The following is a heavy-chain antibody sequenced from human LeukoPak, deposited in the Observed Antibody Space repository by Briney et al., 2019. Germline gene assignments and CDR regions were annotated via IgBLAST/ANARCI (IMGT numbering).Heavy chain of an antibody. J-gene: IGHJ4*02. CDR3: ARAYYLDSSVTPDY. CDR2: IWYDGSNK. V-gene: IGHV3-33*01. D-gene: IGHD3-22*01. CDR1: GFTFSIYG. Sequence: GRSLRLSCAASGFTFSIYGMHWVRQAPGKGLEWVALIWYDGSNKYYADSVKGRFTISRDNSKNTVYLQVNSLRAEDTAVYYCARAYYLDSSVTPDYWGQGTLVTVSS.